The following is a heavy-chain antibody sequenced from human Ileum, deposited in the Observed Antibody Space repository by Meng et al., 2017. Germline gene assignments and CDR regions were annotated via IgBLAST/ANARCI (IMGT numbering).Heavy chain of an antibody. CDR1: AGSTSCDY. CDR3: ARDVFPTVTYYYNWFDP. J-gene: IGHJ5*02. D-gene: IGHD4-17*01. CDR2: IYTSGRT. V-gene: IGHV4-4*07. Sequence: LQIAGPRPVTPAEPLPPSCSVSAGSTSCDYCSWIQCPPWTRPAWLGRIYTSGRTNSNPSPKSRVTISVDTSNIQFSLKLSSVTAANTAVYYCARDVFPTVTYYYNWFDPWGQGTLVTVSS.